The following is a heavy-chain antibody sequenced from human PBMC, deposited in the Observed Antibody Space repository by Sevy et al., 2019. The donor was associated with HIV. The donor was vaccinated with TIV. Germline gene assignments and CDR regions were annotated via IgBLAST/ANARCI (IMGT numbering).Heavy chain of an antibody. J-gene: IGHJ5*02. V-gene: IGHV1-2*06. CDR2: INPNRGGT. CDR1: GYTFTGYY. Sequence: ASVKVSCKASGYTFTGYYMHWVRQAPGQGLEWMGRINPNRGGTNYAQKFQGRVTMTRDTSISTAYMELSRLRSDDTAVYYCARDGDSSALGWFDPWGQGTLVTVSS. D-gene: IGHD3-22*01. CDR3: ARDGDSSALGWFDP.